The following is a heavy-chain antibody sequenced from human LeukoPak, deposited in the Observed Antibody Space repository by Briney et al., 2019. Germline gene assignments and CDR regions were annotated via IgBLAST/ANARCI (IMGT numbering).Heavy chain of an antibody. V-gene: IGHV3-23*01. CDR2: ISGSGGST. D-gene: IGHD6-13*01. CDR3: ARDPIAAAGPHFDY. CDR1: GFTFSNYG. J-gene: IGHJ4*02. Sequence: GGTLRLSCAASGFTFSNYGMTWVRQAPGKGLEWVSGISGSGGSTYYADSVKGRVTISRSNSKNTLYLQMNSLRAEDTAVYYCARDPIAAAGPHFDYWGQGTLVTVSS.